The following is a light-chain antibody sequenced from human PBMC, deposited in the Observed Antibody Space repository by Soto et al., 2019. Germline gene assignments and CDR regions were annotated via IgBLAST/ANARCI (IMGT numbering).Light chain of an antibody. CDR1: QNFSSSY. CDR2: GAS. J-gene: IGKJ5*01. V-gene: IGKV3-15*01. Sequence: VLTQSPGILSLTPGEGATLSCRASQNFSSSYLAWYQQRAGQSPRLLIYGASTRATGIPARFSGSGSGTEFTLTISSLQSEDFAVYYCQQYDKWPPTFGQGTRLEIK. CDR3: QQYDKWPPT.